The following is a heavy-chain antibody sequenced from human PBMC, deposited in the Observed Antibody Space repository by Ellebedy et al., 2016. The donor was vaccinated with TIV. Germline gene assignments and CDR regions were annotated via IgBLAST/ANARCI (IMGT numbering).Heavy chain of an antibody. J-gene: IGHJ4*02. Sequence: GGSLRPSCAASGFAFNNYNMIWVRQATGKGLEWISYISSDGITTDYAGSVKGRFTISRDNAKASVYLQMNSLRAEDTAVYYCARDMGRWLQFLAYWGQGTLVTVSS. V-gene: IGHV3-48*04. D-gene: IGHD5-24*01. CDR2: ISSDGITT. CDR3: ARDMGRWLQFLAY. CDR1: GFAFNNYN.